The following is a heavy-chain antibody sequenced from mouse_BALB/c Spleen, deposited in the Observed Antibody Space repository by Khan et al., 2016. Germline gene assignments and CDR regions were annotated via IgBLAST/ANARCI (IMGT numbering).Heavy chain of an antibody. CDR1: GYSFTDYN. J-gene: IGHJ3*01. V-gene: IGHV1S135*01. CDR2: IDPYTGGT. D-gene: IGHD2-4*01. Sequence: VQLKQSGPELVKPGASVKVSCKASGYSFTDYNIYWVKQSHGKSLEWIGYIDPYTGGTSYNQKFKGKATLTVDKSSSTAFMHLNSLTSEDSAVSHCARYDYDVTWFAYWGQGTLVTVSA. CDR3: ARYDYDVTWFAY.